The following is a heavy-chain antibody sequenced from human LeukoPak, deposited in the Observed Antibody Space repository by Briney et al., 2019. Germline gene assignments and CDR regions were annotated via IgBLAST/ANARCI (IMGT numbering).Heavy chain of an antibody. CDR2: IIPILGIA. D-gene: IGHD2-21*02. V-gene: IGHV1-69*04. J-gene: IGHJ4*02. CDR1: GGTFSSYA. CDR3: ARVVTATNN. Sequence: GASVKVSCKASGGTFSSYAISWVRQAPGQGLEWMGRIIPILGIANYAQKFQGRVTITADKSASTAYMELSSLRSEDTAVYYCARVVTATNNWGQGALVTVSP.